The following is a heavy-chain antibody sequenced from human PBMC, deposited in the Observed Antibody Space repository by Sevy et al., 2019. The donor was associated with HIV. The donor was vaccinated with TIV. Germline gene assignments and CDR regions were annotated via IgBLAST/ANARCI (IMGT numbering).Heavy chain of an antibody. CDR3: ARAFTGGYQQPFDY. CDR2: ISDSGTTT. J-gene: IGHJ4*02. V-gene: IGHV3-23*01. CDR1: GFTFSSHA. D-gene: IGHD1-26*01. Sequence: GGSLRLSCAASGFTFSSHARSWVRQAPGKGLEWVSAISDSGTTTYYEDSVKGRFTISRDNSKNTLYLQMDGLRAEDTAIYYCARAFTGGYQQPFDYWGQGTLVTVSS.